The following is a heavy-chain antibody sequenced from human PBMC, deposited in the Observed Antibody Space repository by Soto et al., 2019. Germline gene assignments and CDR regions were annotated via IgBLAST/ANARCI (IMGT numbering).Heavy chain of an antibody. D-gene: IGHD3-10*01. V-gene: IGHV3-49*03. CDR2: ITSKAYGGTT. Sequence: GGSLRLSCTASGFPFGDYAMIWFRQAPGKGLEWVGFITSKAYGGTTEHAASVKGRFTISRDDSKSIAYLQMNSLKTDDTAVYYCSRVPPNNRGAPLDYWGQGTLVTVSS. CDR3: SRVPPNNRGAPLDY. CDR1: GFPFGDYA. J-gene: IGHJ4*02.